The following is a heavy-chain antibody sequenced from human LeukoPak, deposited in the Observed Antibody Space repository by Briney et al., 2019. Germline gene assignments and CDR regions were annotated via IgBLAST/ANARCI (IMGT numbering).Heavy chain of an antibody. CDR1: GFTFSAYN. CDR3: TRVGYIDEGIDY. D-gene: IGHD5-24*01. J-gene: IGHJ4*02. CDR2: ISGSSSAI. V-gene: IGHV3-48*01. Sequence: GGSLRLSCAASGFTFSAYNMIWVRQAPGKGLEWLSYISGSSSAIYYADSVQGRFTISRDNAKNSLSLQMNSLRAEDTAIYYCTRVGYIDEGIDYWGQGTLVTVSS.